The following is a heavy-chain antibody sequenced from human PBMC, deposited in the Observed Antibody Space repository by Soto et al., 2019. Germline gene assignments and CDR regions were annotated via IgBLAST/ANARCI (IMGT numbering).Heavy chain of an antibody. CDR3: ARAGARSYYYGSGSYWGDNDAFDI. V-gene: IGHV3-74*01. CDR2: INSDGSST. CDR1: GFTFSSYW. Sequence: GGSLRLSCAASGFTFSSYWMHWVRQAPGKGLVWVSRINSDGSSTSYADSVKGRFTISRDNAKNTLYLQMNSLRAEDTAVYYCARAGARSYYYGSGSYWGDNDAFDIWGQRTMVTVSS. D-gene: IGHD3-10*01. J-gene: IGHJ3*02.